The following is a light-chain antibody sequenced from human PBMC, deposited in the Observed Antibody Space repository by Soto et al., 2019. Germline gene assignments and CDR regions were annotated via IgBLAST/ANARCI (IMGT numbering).Light chain of an antibody. Sequence: QSVLTQPPSASGTPGQRVTISCSGRRSNVGTNLVNWYQQLPGTAPKLLIYAHIQRPSGVPDRFSGSTSGTSASLAISGLQSEDEADYYCAVWDDGLNGYVFGTGT. V-gene: IGLV1-44*01. CDR3: AVWDDGLNGYV. CDR2: AHI. J-gene: IGLJ1*01. CDR1: RSNVGTNL.